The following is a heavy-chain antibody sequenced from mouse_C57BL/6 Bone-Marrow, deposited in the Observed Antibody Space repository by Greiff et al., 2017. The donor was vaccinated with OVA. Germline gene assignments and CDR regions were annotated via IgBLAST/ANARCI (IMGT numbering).Heavy chain of an antibody. V-gene: IGHV1-52*01. CDR2: IDPSDSET. Sequence: VQLQQPGAELVRPGSSVKLSCKASGYTFTSYWMHWVKQRPIQGLEWIGNIDPSDSETHYNQKFKDKATLTVDKSSSTAYMQLSSLTSEDSAVYYCARFARYDYPFAYWGQGTLVTVSA. CDR1: GYTFTSYW. J-gene: IGHJ3*01. CDR3: ARFARYDYPFAY. D-gene: IGHD2-4*01.